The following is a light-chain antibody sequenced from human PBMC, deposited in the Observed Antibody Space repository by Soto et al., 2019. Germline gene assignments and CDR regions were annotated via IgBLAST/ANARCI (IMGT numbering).Light chain of an antibody. CDR3: QHSDT. J-gene: IGKJ3*01. Sequence: EIVMTQSPGTLPLSPGLRATPSCTTSQRVSSYLALYQQKPGHPPRLLMYDASSRPPGIPDRYSGSGSGTAFTLTIRRLEPKDFAVYYCQHSDTFGPGTKVDIK. CDR2: DAS. CDR1: QRVSSY. V-gene: IGKV3-20*01.